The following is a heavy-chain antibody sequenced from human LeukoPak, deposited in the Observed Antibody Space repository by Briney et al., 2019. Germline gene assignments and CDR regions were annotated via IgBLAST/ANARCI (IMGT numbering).Heavy chain of an antibody. Sequence: GGSLRLSCAASGFTVSSNYMSWVRQAPGKGLEWVSVIYSGGSTYYADSVKGRFTISRDNSKNTLYLQMNSLRAEDTAVYYCARGPPLFGEHYYYYGMDVWGQGTTVTVPS. J-gene: IGHJ6*02. CDR2: IYSGGST. CDR3: ARGPPLFGEHYYYYGMDV. V-gene: IGHV3-66*02. D-gene: IGHD3-10*01. CDR1: GFTVSSNY.